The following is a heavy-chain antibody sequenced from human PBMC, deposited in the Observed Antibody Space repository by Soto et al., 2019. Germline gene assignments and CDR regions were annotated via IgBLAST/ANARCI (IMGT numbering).Heavy chain of an antibody. CDR2: IYYSGST. V-gene: IGHV4-39*01. Sequence: QLQLQESGPGLVKPSETLSLTCTVSGGSISSSSYYWGWIRQPPGKGLEWIGSIYYSGSTYYNPSLKSRVTISVDRSKNQFSLKLSSVTAADTAVYYCARHVYGDKWGAFDIWGQGTMVTVSS. CDR3: ARHVYGDKWGAFDI. J-gene: IGHJ3*02. D-gene: IGHD1-26*01. CDR1: GGSISSSSYY.